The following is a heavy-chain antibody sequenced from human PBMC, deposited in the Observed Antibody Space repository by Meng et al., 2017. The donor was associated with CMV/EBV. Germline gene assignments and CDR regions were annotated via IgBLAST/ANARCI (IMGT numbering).Heavy chain of an antibody. CDR3: ARGRYYYDSSGYAYFDY. CDR2: INHSGST. J-gene: IGHJ4*02. D-gene: IGHD3-22*01. V-gene: IGHV4-34*01. Sequence: SETLSLTCAVYGGSFSGYYWGWIRQPPGKGLEWIGEINHSGSTNYNPSLKSRVTISVDTSKNQFSLKLSSVTAADTAVYYCARGRYYYDSSGYAYFDYWGQGTLVTVSS. CDR1: GGSFSGYY.